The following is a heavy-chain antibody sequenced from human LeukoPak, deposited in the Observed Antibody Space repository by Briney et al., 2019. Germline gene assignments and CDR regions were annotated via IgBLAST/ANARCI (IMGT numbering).Heavy chain of an antibody. D-gene: IGHD6-6*01. Sequence: GRSLRLSCAASGFTFSSYAMHWVRQAPGTGLEWVAVISYDGSNKYYADSVKGRFTISRDNSKNTLYLQMNSLRAEDTAVYYCARSPEQLALYYWGQGTLVTVSS. CDR2: ISYDGSNK. J-gene: IGHJ4*02. CDR3: ARSPEQLALYY. CDR1: GFTFSSYA. V-gene: IGHV3-30-3*01.